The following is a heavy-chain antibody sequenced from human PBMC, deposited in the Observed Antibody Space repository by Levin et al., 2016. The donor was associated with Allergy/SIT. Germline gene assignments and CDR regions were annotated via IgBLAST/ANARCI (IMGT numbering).Heavy chain of an antibody. CDR1: GFTFSSYA. V-gene: IGHV3-23*01. J-gene: IGHJ3*02. Sequence: GGSLRLSCAASGFTFSSYAMSWVRQAPGKGLEWVSAISGSGGSTYYADSVKGRFTISRDNSKNTLYLQMNSLRAEDTAVYYCAKDLKGIAVAGKIQDPDAFDIWGQGTMVTVSS. D-gene: IGHD6-19*01. CDR2: ISGSGGST. CDR3: AKDLKGIAVAGKIQDPDAFDI.